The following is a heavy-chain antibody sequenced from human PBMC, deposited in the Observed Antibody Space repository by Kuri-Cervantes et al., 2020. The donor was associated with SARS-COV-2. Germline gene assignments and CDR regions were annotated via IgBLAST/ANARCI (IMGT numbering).Heavy chain of an antibody. J-gene: IGHJ4*02. V-gene: IGHV4-38-2*01. CDR1: GFTFSSYA. CDR3: ARLVGIFGVVIGTIDY. CDR2: IYHSGST. Sequence: ESLKISCAASGFTFSSYAMHWVRQAPGKGLEWIGSIYHSGSTYYNPSLKCRVTISVDTSKNQFSLKLSSVTAADTAVYYCARLVGIFGVVIGTIDYWGQGTLVTVSS. D-gene: IGHD3-3*02.